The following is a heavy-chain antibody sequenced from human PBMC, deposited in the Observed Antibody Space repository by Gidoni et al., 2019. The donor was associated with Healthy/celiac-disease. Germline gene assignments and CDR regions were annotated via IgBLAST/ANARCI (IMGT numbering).Heavy chain of an antibody. CDR1: GFTFSNAW. Sequence: EVQLVESGGGLVKPGGSLRLSCAASGFTFSNAWMSWVRQAPGKGLEWVGRIKSKTDGGTTDYAAPVKGRFTISRDDSKNTLYLQMNSLKTEDTAVYYCTTDPSLLWFGESVGVWGQGTTVTVSS. V-gene: IGHV3-15*01. D-gene: IGHD3-10*01. CDR3: TTDPSLLWFGESVGV. CDR2: IKSKTDGGTT. J-gene: IGHJ6*02.